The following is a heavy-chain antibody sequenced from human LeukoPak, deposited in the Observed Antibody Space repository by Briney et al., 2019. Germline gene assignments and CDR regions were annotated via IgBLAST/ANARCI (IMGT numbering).Heavy chain of an antibody. D-gene: IGHD3-10*01. V-gene: IGHV3-33*06. CDR1: GFTFSTCG. CDR2: IWYDGSNK. J-gene: IGHJ4*02. Sequence: GGSLRLSCAASGFTFSTCGMHWVRQAPGKGLEWVAVIWYDGSNKYYADSVKGRFTISRDNSKNTLYQQMNSLRAEDTAVYYCAKAPSGTPYQFDYWGQGTLVTVSS. CDR3: AKAPSGTPYQFDY.